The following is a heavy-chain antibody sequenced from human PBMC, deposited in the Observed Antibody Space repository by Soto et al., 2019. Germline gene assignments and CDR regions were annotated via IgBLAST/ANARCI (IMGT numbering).Heavy chain of an antibody. Sequence: LSLTCAVSGGSISSGGYSWSWIRQPPGKGLEWIGYIHHSGSTYYNPSLKSRVTISVDRSKNQFSLKLSSVTAADTAVYYCARGGYYPPRVGDFDYWGQGTLVTVSS. CDR1: GGSISSGGYS. CDR3: ARGGYYPPRVGDFDY. V-gene: IGHV4-30-2*01. D-gene: IGHD3-3*01. CDR2: IHHSGST. J-gene: IGHJ4*02.